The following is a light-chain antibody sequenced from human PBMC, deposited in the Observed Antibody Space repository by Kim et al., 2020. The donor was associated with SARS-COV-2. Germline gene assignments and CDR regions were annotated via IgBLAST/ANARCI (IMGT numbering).Light chain of an antibody. CDR1: KLGDKY. CDR3: QAWDSL. V-gene: IGLV3-1*01. J-gene: IGLJ2*01. CDR2: QDS. Sequence: SYELTQPPSVSVSPGQTASITCSGDKLGDKYACWYQQKPGQSPVLVIYQDSKRPSGIPERFSGSNSGNTATLTISGTQAMDEADYYCQAWDSLFGGGTQLTVL.